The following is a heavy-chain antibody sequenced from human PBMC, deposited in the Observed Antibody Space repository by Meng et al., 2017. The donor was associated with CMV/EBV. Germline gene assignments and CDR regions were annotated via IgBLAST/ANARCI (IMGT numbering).Heavy chain of an antibody. J-gene: IGHJ4*02. CDR3: TRLGNVLPPET. D-gene: IGHD2/OR15-2a*01. CDR2: IRSKANSYAT. CDR1: GFTFSGSA. Sequence: GGSLRLSCAASGFTFSGSAMHWVRQASGKGLEWVGRIRSKANSYATAYAASVKGRFTISRDDSKNTAYLQMNSLKTEDTAVYYCTRLGNVLPPETWGQGTLVTVSS. V-gene: IGHV3-73*01.